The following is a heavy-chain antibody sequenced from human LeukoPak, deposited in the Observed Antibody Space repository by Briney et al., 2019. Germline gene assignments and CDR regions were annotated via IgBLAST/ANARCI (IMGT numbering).Heavy chain of an antibody. V-gene: IGHV4-31*03. CDR2: IYYSGST. J-gene: IGHJ4*02. CDR1: GGSISSGGYY. CDR3: ARVDGDYEGVDY. Sequence: SGTLSLTCTVSGGSISSGGYYWSWIRQHPGKGLEWIGYIYYSGSTYYNPSLKSRVTISVDTSKNQFSLKLSSVTAADTAVYYCARVDGDYEGVDYWGQGTLVTVSS. D-gene: IGHD4-17*01.